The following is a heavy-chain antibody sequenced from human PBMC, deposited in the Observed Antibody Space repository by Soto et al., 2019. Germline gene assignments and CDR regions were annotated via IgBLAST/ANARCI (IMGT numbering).Heavy chain of an antibody. J-gene: IGHJ6*02. V-gene: IGHV3-73*01. CDR1: GFTFSGSA. CDR3: TRLTVPTTGYYYYYGMDV. CDR2: IRSKANSYAT. Sequence: SCAASGFTFSGSAMHWVRQASGKGLEWVGRIRSKANSYATAYAASVKGRFTISRDDSKNTAYLQMNSLKTEDTAVYYCTRLTVPTTGYYYYYGMDVWGQGTTVTVS. D-gene: IGHD4-17*01.